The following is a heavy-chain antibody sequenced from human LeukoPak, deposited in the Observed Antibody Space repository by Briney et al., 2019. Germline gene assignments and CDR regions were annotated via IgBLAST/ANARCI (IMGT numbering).Heavy chain of an antibody. J-gene: IGHJ4*02. CDR1: GFTFSSYA. V-gene: IGHV3-48*03. CDR3: AKGRARGLGIQLWLIDY. CDR2: ISHTGSAN. Sequence: QPGGSLRLSCAASGFTFSSYAMNWVRQAPGKGLEWVSYISHTGSANSYADSVKGRFTISRDNAKNSLFLQMNSLRAEDTALYYCAKGRARGLGIQLWLIDYWGQGTLVTVSS. D-gene: IGHD5-18*01.